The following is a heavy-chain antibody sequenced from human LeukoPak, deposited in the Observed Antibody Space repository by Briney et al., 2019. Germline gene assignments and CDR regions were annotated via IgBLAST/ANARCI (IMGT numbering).Heavy chain of an antibody. J-gene: IGHJ4*02. V-gene: IGHV3-7*02. CDR3: ARTVLTTPHYLDH. CDR1: GFTFSTYW. D-gene: IGHD2-8*01. CDR2: IKQDEREK. Sequence: GGSLRLSCAASGFTFSTYWMTWVRQAPGKGLEWEANIKQDEREKYYVDSVKGRFSISRDNAKNSLHLQMNSLRAEDTAMYYCARTVLTTPHYLDHWDQGNLVNVSS.